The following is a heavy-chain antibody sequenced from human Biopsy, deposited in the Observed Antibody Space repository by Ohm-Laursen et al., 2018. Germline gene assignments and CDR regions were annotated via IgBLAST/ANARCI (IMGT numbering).Heavy chain of an antibody. CDR3: TKERLGWYSER. CDR2: ITHDGSKT. D-gene: IGHD6-19*01. V-gene: IGHV3-30*18. J-gene: IGHJ4*02. Sequence: SLRLSCAASGFTFSDYAMHWVRQAPGKGLEWVAIITHDGSKTYYADSVEGRFTISRDQFKSTVYLQLNSLRTEDTVIYYCTKERLGWYSERWGQGTLVTVSS. CDR1: GFTFSDYA.